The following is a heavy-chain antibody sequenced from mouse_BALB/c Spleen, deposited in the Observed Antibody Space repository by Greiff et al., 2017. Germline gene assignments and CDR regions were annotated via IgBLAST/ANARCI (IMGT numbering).Heavy chain of an antibody. Sequence: DVHLVESGGGLVQPGGSLKLSCAASGFTFSSYTMSWVRQTPEKRLEWVAYISNGGGSTYYPDTVKGRFTISRDNAKNTLYLQMSSLKSEDTAMYYCARDGFMAGGFAYWGQGTLVTVSA. D-gene: IGHD1-1*01. J-gene: IGHJ3*01. CDR2: ISNGGGST. CDR3: ARDGFMAGGFAY. CDR1: GFTFSSYT. V-gene: IGHV5-12-2*01.